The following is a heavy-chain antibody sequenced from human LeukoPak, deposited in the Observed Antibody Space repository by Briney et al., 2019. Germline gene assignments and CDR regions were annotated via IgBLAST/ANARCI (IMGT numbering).Heavy chain of an antibody. CDR2: IWHDGSER. CDR3: ARDPGLGLWNGLDV. D-gene: IGHD3-16*01. J-gene: IGHJ6*02. CDR1: GFTFSTYS. Sequence: PGGSLRLSCAASGFTFSTYSMNWVRQAPGKGLEWVAVIWHDGSERYYADSVKGRFTVSRDNSKITLYLQMNSLTAEDTAIYYCARDPGLGLWNGLDVWGQGTTVTVSS. V-gene: IGHV3-33*08.